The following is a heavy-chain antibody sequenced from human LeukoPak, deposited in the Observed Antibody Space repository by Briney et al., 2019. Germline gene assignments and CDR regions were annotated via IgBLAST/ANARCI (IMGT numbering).Heavy chain of an antibody. CDR2: MNPNSGNT. Sequence: ASVKVSCKASGYTFTSYDINWVRQATGQGLEWMGWMNPNSGNTGYAQKFQGRVPMTRNTSISTAYMELSSLRSEDTAVYYCARAGIAVAGTDHWGQGTLVTVSS. CDR1: GYTFTSYD. CDR3: ARAGIAVAGTDH. J-gene: IGHJ4*02. V-gene: IGHV1-8*01. D-gene: IGHD6-19*01.